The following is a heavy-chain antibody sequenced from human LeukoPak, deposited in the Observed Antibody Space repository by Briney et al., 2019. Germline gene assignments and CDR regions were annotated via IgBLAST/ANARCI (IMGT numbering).Heavy chain of an antibody. CDR2: ISSSSSYI. J-gene: IGHJ4*02. CDR1: GFTFSSYS. CDR3: ARVYSSSYDY. V-gene: IGHV3-21*01. D-gene: IGHD6-13*01. Sequence: PGGSLRLSCAASGFTFSSYSMNWVRQAPGKGLEWVSSISSSSSYIYYADSVKGRFTISRDSAKNSLYLQMNSLRVEDTAVYYCARVYSSSYDYWGQGTLVTVSS.